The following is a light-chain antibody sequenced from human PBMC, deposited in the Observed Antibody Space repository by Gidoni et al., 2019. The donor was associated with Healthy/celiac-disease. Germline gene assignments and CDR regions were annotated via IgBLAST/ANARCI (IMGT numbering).Light chain of an antibody. J-gene: IGLJ2*01. V-gene: IGLV2-8*01. Sequence: QSALTQPPSASGSPGQSVTISCTGTSSAVGGYNYVSWYQQHPDKAPKLRIYEVSKRPSGVPDRFSGSKSGNTASLTVSGLQAEDEADYYCSSYAGSNNYVVFGGGTKLTV. CDR1: SSAVGGYNY. CDR3: SSYAGSNNYVV. CDR2: EVS.